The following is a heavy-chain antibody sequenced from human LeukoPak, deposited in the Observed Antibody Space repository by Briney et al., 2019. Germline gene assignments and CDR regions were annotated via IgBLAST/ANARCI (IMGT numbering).Heavy chain of an antibody. CDR2: IKSKTDGGTT. Sequence: GGSLRLSCAASAFTFSNAWMSWVRQAPGKWLEWVGRIKSKTDGGTTDYAAPVKGRFTISRGDSKNTLYLQMNSLKTEDTAVYYCTTPKSYYYYYMDVWGKGTTVTVSS. CDR1: AFTFSNAW. CDR3: TTPKSYYYYYMDV. J-gene: IGHJ6*03. V-gene: IGHV3-15*01.